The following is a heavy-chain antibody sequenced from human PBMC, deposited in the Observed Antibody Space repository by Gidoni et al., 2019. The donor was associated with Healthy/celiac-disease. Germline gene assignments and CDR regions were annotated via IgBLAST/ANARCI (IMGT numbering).Heavy chain of an antibody. CDR3: ARDRGLLWFGELLYPYYFDY. V-gene: IGHV3-33*01. CDR2: IWYDGSNK. CDR1: GFTFSSYG. J-gene: IGHJ4*02. Sequence: QVQLVESGGGVVQPGRSLRLSCAASGFTFSSYGMHWVRQAPGKGLEWVSVIWYDGSNKYYADSVKGRFTISRDNSKNTLYLQMNSLRAEDTAVYYCARDRGLLWFGELLYPYYFDYWGQGTLVTVST. D-gene: IGHD3-10*01.